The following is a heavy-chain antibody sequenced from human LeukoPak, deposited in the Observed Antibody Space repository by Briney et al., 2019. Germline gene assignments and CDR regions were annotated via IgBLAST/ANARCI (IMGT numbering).Heavy chain of an antibody. CDR2: INHSGST. J-gene: IGHJ6*03. CDR1: GGSFSGYY. D-gene: IGHD3-10*01. V-gene: IGHV4-34*09. CDR3: ARGFGNYYYYYMDV. Sequence: SETLSLTCAVYGGSFSGYYWSWIRQPPGKGLEWIGEINHSGSTNYNPSLKSRVTISVDTSKNQFSLKLSSVTAADTAVYYCARGFGNYYYYYMDVWGKGTTVTVSS.